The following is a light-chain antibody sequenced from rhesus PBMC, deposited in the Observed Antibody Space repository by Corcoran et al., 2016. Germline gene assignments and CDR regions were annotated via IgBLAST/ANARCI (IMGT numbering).Light chain of an antibody. CDR2: EVR. Sequence: QAALTQPRSVSGSPGQPVTISCTGTSSDIGGYSYVSWYQQHPGTAPKLMIYEVRKRPSGVSDRFSGSKSGNTASLTISGLQAEDEAHYYCSSYAGSNTGLFGGGTRLTVL. J-gene: IGLJ2*01. CDR1: SSDIGGYSY. V-gene: IGLV2-32*02. CDR3: SSYAGSNTGL.